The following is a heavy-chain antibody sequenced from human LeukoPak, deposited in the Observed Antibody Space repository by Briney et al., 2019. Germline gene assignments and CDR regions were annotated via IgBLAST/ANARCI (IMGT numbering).Heavy chain of an antibody. D-gene: IGHD5-18*01. CDR3: ATEVTD. CDR2: INPNSGGT. J-gene: IGHJ4*02. V-gene: IGHV1-2*02. Sequence: GASVTVSFMASGYTFIDYYMHWVRQAPGQGLEWMGWINPNSGGTKYAQKFQGRVTMTRDTSISTAYMELSRLRSDDTAVYYGATEVTDWGQGTLVTVSS. CDR1: GYTFIDYY.